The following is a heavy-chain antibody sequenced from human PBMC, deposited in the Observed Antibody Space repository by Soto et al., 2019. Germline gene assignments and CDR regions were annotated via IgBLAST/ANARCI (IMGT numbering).Heavy chain of an antibody. D-gene: IGHD3-10*01. Sequence: PSETLSLTCAVYGGSFSGYYWSWIRQPPGKGLEWIGEINHSGSTNYNPSLKSRVTISVDTSKNQFSLKLSSVTAADTAVYYCARGTPLWFGELLSPLDYWGQGTLVTV. CDR1: GGSFSGYY. J-gene: IGHJ4*02. V-gene: IGHV4-34*01. CDR2: INHSGST. CDR3: ARGTPLWFGELLSPLDY.